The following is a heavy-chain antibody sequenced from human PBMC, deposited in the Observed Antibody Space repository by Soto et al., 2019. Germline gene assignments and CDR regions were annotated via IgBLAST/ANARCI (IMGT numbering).Heavy chain of an antibody. CDR1: GFTFSGSA. D-gene: IGHD5-12*01. CDR2: IRSKANSYAT. Sequence: EVQLVESGGGLVQPGGSLKLSCAASGFTFSGSAMHWVRQASGKGLEWVGRIRSKANSYATAYAASVKGRFTISRDDSXNTAYLQMNSLKTEDTAVYYCTRHVSGYNQKVFDYWGQGTLVTVSS. J-gene: IGHJ4*02. V-gene: IGHV3-73*01. CDR3: TRHVSGYNQKVFDY.